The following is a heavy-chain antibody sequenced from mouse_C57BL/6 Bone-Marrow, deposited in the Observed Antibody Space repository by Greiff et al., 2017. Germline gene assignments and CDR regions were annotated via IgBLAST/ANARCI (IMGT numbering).Heavy chain of an antibody. CDR2: INPNNGGT. J-gene: IGHJ1*03. D-gene: IGHD1-1*01. CDR1: GYTFTDYC. V-gene: IGHV1-26*01. CDR3: AYGSSACYWYFDV. Sequence: VQLQQSGPELVKPGASVKISCKASGYTFTDYCMHWVKQSPGKSLEWIGDINPNNGGTSYNQKFKGKATLTVDKSSSTAYMELRSLTSEDSAVYDCAYGSSACYWYFDVWGTGTTVTVSS.